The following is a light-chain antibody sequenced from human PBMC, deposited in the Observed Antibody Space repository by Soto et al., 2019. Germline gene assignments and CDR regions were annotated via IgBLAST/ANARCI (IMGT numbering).Light chain of an antibody. CDR2: AAS. V-gene: IGKV1-39*01. CDR3: QQYSSYWT. CDR1: QSISSY. J-gene: IGKJ1*01. Sequence: DIQMTQSPSSLSASVGDRVTITCRASQSISSYLNWYQQKPGKAPNLLIYAASSLQSGVPSRFSGSGSGTDFTLTISSLQPEDFATYYCQQYSSYWTFGQGTKV.